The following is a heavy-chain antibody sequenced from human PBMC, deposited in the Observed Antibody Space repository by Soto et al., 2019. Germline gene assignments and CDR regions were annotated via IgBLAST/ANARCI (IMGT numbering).Heavy chain of an antibody. Sequence: SETLSLTCTVSGGSISSYYWSWIRQPPGKGLEWIGYIYYSGSTNYNPSLKSRVTISVDTSKNQFSLKLSSVTAADTAVYYCARAHYYDSSGYYYFFDYWGQGTLVTVSS. D-gene: IGHD3-22*01. CDR2: IYYSGST. J-gene: IGHJ4*02. CDR1: GGSISSYY. V-gene: IGHV4-59*01. CDR3: ARAHYYDSSGYYYFFDY.